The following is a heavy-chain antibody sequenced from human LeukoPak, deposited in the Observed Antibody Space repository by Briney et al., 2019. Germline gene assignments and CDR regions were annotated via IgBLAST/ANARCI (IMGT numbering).Heavy chain of an antibody. CDR1: GGSLSGYY. V-gene: IGHV4-34*01. CDR3: ARDHDSSGYYRNWFDP. CDR2: INHSGST. J-gene: IGHJ5*02. Sequence: PSETLSLTCAVYGGSLSGYYWSWIRQPPGKGLEWIGEINHSGSTNYNPSLKSRVTISVDTSKNQFSLKLSSVTAADTAVYYCARDHDSSGYYRNWFDPWGQGTLVTVSS. D-gene: IGHD3-22*01.